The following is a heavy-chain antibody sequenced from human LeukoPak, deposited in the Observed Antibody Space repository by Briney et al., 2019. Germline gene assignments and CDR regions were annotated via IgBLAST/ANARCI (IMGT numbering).Heavy chain of an antibody. CDR1: GYSISTGYY. CDR3: ARAPITMVRDRFVLYYYYMDV. Sequence: PSETLSLTCTVSGYSISTGYYWDWIRQPPGKGLEWIGYIYYSGSTNYNPSLKSRVTISVDTSKNQFSLKLSSVTAADTAVYYCARAPITMVRDRFVLYYYYMDVWGKGTTVTISS. J-gene: IGHJ6*03. CDR2: IYYSGST. V-gene: IGHV4-61*01. D-gene: IGHD3-10*01.